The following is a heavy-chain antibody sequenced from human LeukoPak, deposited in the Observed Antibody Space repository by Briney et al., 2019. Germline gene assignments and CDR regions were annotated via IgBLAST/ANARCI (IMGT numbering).Heavy chain of an antibody. Sequence: GGSLRLSCAASGFTVSSNYMSWVRQAPGKGLEWVSVIYSGGSTYYADSVKGRFTISRENSKDTPNLKMNSLRDEDTAVYSCANSRGYNGSGSFRYNYYYYMDVWGKGTTVTVSS. CDR2: IYSGGST. CDR1: GFTVSSNY. J-gene: IGHJ6*03. CDR3: ANSRGYNGSGSFRYNYYYYMDV. D-gene: IGHD3-10*01. V-gene: IGHV3-53*01.